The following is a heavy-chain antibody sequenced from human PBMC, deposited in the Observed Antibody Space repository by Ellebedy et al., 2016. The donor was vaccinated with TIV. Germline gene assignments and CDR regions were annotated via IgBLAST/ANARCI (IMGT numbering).Heavy chain of an antibody. CDR3: TREVIVETTTADAFDL. J-gene: IGHJ3*01. D-gene: IGHD1-26*01. Sequence: TLSLTXTVSGGSISSDNYFWGWIRHPPGKVLEWIGFIHYTGSTHYNPSLNSRVTISLDTSKNQFSLRLSSVTAADTAVYYCTREVIVETTTADAFDLWGQGTMVTVSS. CDR2: IHYTGST. V-gene: IGHV4-31*03. CDR1: GGSISSDNYF.